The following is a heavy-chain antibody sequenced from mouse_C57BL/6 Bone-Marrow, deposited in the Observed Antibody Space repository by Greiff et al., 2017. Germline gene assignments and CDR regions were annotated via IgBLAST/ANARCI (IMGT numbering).Heavy chain of an antibody. J-gene: IGHJ3*01. CDR2: IDPSDSET. V-gene: IGHV1-52*01. D-gene: IGHD2-2*01. CDR1: GYTFTSYW. CDR3: AREVYYGYSWFAY. Sequence: QVQLQQPGAELVRPGSSVKLSCKASGYTFTSYWMHWVKQRPIQGLEWIGNIDPSDSETHYNQKFKDKATLTVDKSSSTASMQLSSLTSEDSAVYYCAREVYYGYSWFAYWGQGTLVTVSA.